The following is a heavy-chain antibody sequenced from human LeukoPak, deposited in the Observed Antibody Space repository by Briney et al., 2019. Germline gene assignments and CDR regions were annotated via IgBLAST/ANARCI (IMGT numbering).Heavy chain of an antibody. CDR2: SGAYIGNT. J-gene: IGHJ4*02. Sequence: ASVKISCKASGHVFSSFGVCWVRQAPGQGLEWMGWSGAYIGNTNYAQKFQGRLTMTTDASMRIAYMELRSLRSDDTAVYYCARGVRGSQKLDYWGQGTLVTVSS. CDR1: GHVFSSFG. V-gene: IGHV1-18*01. CDR3: ARGVRGSQKLDY. D-gene: IGHD1-26*01.